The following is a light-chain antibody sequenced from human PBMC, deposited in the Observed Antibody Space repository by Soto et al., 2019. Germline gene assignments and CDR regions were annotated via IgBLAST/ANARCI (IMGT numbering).Light chain of an antibody. J-gene: IGKJ1*01. CDR2: GAS. Sequence: EIVMTQSPATLSVSPGERATLSCRASQSVGTKLAWYQQTRGQAPRLLIYGASNRATGVPARFSGSVSGTEFTLTISSVQSEDFAVYYCQQYSSWLWTFGQGTKVDIK. CDR1: QSVGTK. V-gene: IGKV3-15*01. CDR3: QQYSSWLWT.